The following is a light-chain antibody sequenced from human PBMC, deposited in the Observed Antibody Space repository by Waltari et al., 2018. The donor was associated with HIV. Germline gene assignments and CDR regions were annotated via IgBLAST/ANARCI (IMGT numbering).Light chain of an antibody. Sequence: QSVLPQPPYVSAAPGHKIVISCSGVSSNLGHNYVSWFQQLPRTAPKFIIYDNNKRPSGIPDRFSGSRSGTSATLSITGLQSGDEADYYCGTWDTSLSAGVFGGGTKVTVL. CDR3: GTWDTSLSAGV. CDR2: DNN. J-gene: IGLJ3*02. CDR1: SSNLGHNY. V-gene: IGLV1-51*01.